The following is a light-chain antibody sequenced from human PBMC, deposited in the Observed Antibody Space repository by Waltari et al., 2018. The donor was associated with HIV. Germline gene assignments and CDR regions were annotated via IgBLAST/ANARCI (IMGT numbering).Light chain of an antibody. V-gene: IGLV2-11*01. CDR1: SSDVGGFNS. CDR3: CSYAGNYTLI. CDR2: DVT. Sequence: QSALTQPRSVSGSPGPSVTISCTGTSSDVGGFNSVSWYQQHPGKAPKLMIYDVTKRPSGVPDRFSGSKSGNTASLTISGLQADDESDYYCCSYAGNYTLIFGGGTKLTVL. J-gene: IGLJ2*01.